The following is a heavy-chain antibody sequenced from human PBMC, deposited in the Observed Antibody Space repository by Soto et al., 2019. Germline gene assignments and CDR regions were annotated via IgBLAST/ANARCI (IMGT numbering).Heavy chain of an antibody. V-gene: IGHV5-51*01. CDR3: ARRLYSSSWYVSSWFDP. Sequence: GESLKISCKGSGYSFTSYWIGWVRQMPGKGLERMGIIYPGDSDTRYSPSFQGQVTISADKSISTAYLQWSSLKASDTAMYYCARRLYSSSWYVSSWFDPWGQGTLVTV. CDR2: IYPGDSDT. J-gene: IGHJ5*02. D-gene: IGHD6-13*01. CDR1: GYSFTSYW.